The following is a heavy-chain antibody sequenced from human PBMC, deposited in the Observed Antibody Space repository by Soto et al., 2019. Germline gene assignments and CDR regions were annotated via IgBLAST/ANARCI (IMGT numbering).Heavy chain of an antibody. D-gene: IGHD4-17*01. CDR1: GYTFTSYG. Sequence: QVQLLQSGADVKKPGASVKVSCKASGYTFTSYGISWVRQAPVQGLEWMGWISAYNGNTNYAQKLQGRVTITTDTATSTAYMELRSLRSDDTAVYYCARDLGYGDFNPFDYWGQGTLVTVSS. V-gene: IGHV1-18*01. J-gene: IGHJ4*02. CDR2: ISAYNGNT. CDR3: ARDLGYGDFNPFDY.